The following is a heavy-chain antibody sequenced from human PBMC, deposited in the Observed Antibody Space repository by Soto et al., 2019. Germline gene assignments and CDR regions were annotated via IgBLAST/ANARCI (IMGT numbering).Heavy chain of an antibody. J-gene: IGHJ5*02. CDR2: IYYSGST. CDR3: ARDIAAPYNWFDP. D-gene: IGHD6-6*01. CDR1: GGSISSYY. Sequence: QVQLQESGPGLVKPSETLSLTCTVSGGSISSYYWSWIRQPPGKGLEWIGYIYYSGSTNYNPSLKSRVTISVDTSKNQFSLKLSSVTAADTAVYYCARDIAAPYNWFDPWGQGTLVTVSS. V-gene: IGHV4-59*01.